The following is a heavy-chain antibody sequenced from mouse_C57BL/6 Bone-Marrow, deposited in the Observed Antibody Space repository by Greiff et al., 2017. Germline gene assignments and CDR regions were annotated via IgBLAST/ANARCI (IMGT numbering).Heavy chain of an antibody. CDR1: GYTFTDYE. V-gene: IGHV1-15*01. Sequence: VQLQQSGAELVKPGASVTLSCKASGYTFTDYEMHWVKQTPVHGLEWIGAIDPETGGTAYNQKVKGKSILTADKSSSTAYMEIRSLTSEDSAVYYCTRECYGSSYDYLDYWGQGTTLTVSS. D-gene: IGHD1-1*01. CDR2: IDPETGGT. J-gene: IGHJ2*01. CDR3: TRECYGSSYDYLDY.